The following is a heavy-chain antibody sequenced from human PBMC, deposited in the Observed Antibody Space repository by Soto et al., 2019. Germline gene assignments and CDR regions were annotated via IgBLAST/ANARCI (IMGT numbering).Heavy chain of an antibody. CDR2: ISYDGSNK. J-gene: IGHJ4*02. V-gene: IGHV3-30*18. Sequence: GGSLRLSCAASGFTFSSYGMHWVRQAPGKGLEWVAVISYDGSNKYYADSVKGRFTISRDNSKNTLYLQMNSLRAEDTAVYYCAKDQGARCSGGSCYCFDYWGQGTLVTVSS. D-gene: IGHD2-15*01. CDR3: AKDQGARCSGGSCYCFDY. CDR1: GFTFSSYG.